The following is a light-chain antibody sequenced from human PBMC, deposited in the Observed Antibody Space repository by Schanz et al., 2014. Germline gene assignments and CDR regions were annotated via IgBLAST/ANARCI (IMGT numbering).Light chain of an antibody. Sequence: QSALTQPASVSGSPGQSITISCTGTSSDVGGYKYVSWYQQHPGKAPKLMIYEVNKRPSGVPDRFSGSKSGNTASLTISGLQAEDEADYHCSSHTAITTAVVFGGGTKLTVL. CDR3: SSHTAITTAVV. J-gene: IGLJ2*01. CDR2: EVN. V-gene: IGLV2-14*01. CDR1: SSDVGGYKY.